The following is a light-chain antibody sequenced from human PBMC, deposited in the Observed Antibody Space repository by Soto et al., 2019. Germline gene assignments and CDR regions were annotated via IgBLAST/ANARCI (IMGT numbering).Light chain of an antibody. Sequence: QSALTQPASVSGSPGQSITISCTGTSSDVGSYNPVSWYQQHPGKAPKLMIYEGSKRPSGVSNRFSGSKSGNTASLTISGLQAEDEADYYCCSYACSSTPHVVFGGGTQLTVL. CDR1: SSDVGSYNP. CDR3: CSYACSSTPHVV. V-gene: IGLV2-23*01. CDR2: EGS. J-gene: IGLJ2*01.